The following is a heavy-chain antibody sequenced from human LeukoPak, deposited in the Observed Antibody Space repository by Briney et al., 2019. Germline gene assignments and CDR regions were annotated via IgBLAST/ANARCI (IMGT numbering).Heavy chain of an antibody. CDR1: GDSISSSSYY. V-gene: IGHV4-39*01. CDR3: ARIAAAGRPLKYYFDY. D-gene: IGHD6-13*01. J-gene: IGHJ4*02. Sequence: SETLSLTCTVSGDSISSSSYYWGWIRQPPGKGLEWIGNIYYSGNTYYNPSLKSRVTISVDTSKNQFSLKLSSVTAADTAVYYCARIAAAGRPLKYYFDYWGQGTLVTVSS. CDR2: IYYSGNT.